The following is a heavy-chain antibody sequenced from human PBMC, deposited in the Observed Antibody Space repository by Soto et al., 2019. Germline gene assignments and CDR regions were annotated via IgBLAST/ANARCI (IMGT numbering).Heavy chain of an antibody. CDR1: GFTFRSHG. Sequence: QVQLVESGGGVVQPGRSLRLSCAASGFTFRSHGMHWVRQAPGKGLEWVADIWFDGSKKYYADSVKGRFTISRDDSKNRLDLQMNSLRAEDTAVYYCARAGAATYGMDVWGQGTTVTVSS. D-gene: IGHD6-25*01. CDR2: IWFDGSKK. CDR3: ARAGAATYGMDV. V-gene: IGHV3-33*01. J-gene: IGHJ6*02.